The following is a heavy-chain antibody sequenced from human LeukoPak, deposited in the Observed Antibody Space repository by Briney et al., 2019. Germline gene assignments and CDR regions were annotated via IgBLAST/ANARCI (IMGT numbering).Heavy chain of an antibody. CDR2: ISSSSSTI. Sequence: GGSLRLSCAASGFTFSSYSMNWVRQAPGKGLEWVSYISSSSSTIYYADSVKGRFTISRDNAKNSLYLQMNSLRAEDTAVYYCARDEADTAMANYYYGMDVWGQGTTVTVSS. J-gene: IGHJ6*02. V-gene: IGHV3-48*04. CDR3: ARDEADTAMANYYYGMDV. D-gene: IGHD5-18*01. CDR1: GFTFSSYS.